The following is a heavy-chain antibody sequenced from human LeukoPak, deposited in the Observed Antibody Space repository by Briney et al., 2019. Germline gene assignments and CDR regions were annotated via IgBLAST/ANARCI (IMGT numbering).Heavy chain of an antibody. CDR1: GGSISSYY. Sequence: SETLSLTCTVSGGSISSYYWSWIRQPAGKGLEWIGRIYTSGSTNYNPSLKSRVTISVDTSKNQFSLKLSSVTAADTAVYYCARESNYHGSGTGWFDPWGQGTLVTVSS. CDR3: ARESNYHGSGTGWFDP. J-gene: IGHJ5*02. CDR2: IYTSGST. V-gene: IGHV4-4*07. D-gene: IGHD3-10*01.